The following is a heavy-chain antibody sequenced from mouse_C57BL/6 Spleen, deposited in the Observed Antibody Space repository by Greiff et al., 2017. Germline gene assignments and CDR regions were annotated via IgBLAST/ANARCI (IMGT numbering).Heavy chain of an antibody. D-gene: IGHD1-1*01. J-gene: IGHJ4*01. V-gene: IGHV14-3*01. CDR2: IDPANGNT. CDR3: ARSGSSSSYYYAMDY. Sequence: EVKLVESVAELVRPGASVKLSCTASGFNIKNTYMHWVKQRPEQGLEWIGRIDPANGNTKYAPKFQGKATITADTSSNTAYLQLSSLTSEDTAIYYCARSGSSSSYYYAMDYWGQGTSVTVSS. CDR1: GFNIKNTY.